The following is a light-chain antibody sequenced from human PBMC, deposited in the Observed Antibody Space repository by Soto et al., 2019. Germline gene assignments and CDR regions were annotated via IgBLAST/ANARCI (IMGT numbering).Light chain of an antibody. CDR3: SSYTSSSTYV. CDR2: DVN. Sequence: QAALTQPASVSGSPGQSITISGTGTSSDIGGYNYVSWYQQRPGKAPKLMIYDVNNRPSGVSNRFSGSKSGNRASLTISGLQAEDEADYYCSSYTSSSTYVFGTGTKLTVL. CDR1: SSDIGGYNY. V-gene: IGLV2-14*01. J-gene: IGLJ1*01.